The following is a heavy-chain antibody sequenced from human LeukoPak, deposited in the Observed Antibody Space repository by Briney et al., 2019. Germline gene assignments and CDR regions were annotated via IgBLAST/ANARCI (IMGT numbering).Heavy chain of an antibody. CDR3: AGDESPYYDVLTDSPGSLHT. CDR1: GFIFSDYQ. V-gene: IGHV3-48*03. CDR2: ISSSGHTI. D-gene: IGHD3-9*01. Sequence: PGGSLRLSCAASGFIFSDYQMNWVRQAPGKGLEWVSSISSSGHTIYYSDSVKGRFTVSRDNGENSLYLQMNDLRAEDTAVFYCAGDESPYYDVLTDSPGSLHTWGQGTLVIVSS. J-gene: IGHJ1*01.